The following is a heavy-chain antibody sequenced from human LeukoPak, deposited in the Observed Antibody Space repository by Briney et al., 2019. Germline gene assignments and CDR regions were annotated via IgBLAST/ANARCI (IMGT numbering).Heavy chain of an antibody. CDR3: ARGGNCSGGSCYSDRGWFDP. V-gene: IGHV4-59*01. CDR1: GGSISSYY. CDR2: IYYSGST. Sequence: SETLSLTRTVSGGSISSYYWSWIRQPPGKGLEWIGYIYYSGSTNYNPSLRSRVTISVDTSKNQFSLKLSSVTAADTAVYYCARGGNCSGGSCYSDRGWFDPWGQGTLVTVSS. J-gene: IGHJ5*02. D-gene: IGHD2-15*01.